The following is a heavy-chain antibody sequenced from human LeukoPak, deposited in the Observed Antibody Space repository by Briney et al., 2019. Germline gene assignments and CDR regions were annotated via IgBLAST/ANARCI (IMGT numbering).Heavy chain of an antibody. CDR2: VSTSGSTP. D-gene: IGHD6-19*01. J-gene: IGHJ4*02. V-gene: IGHV3-48*03. CDR3: AKPDGSGCCLDS. CDR1: GFDFKKYE. Sequence: GGSLRLSCVASGFDFKKYEMNWVRQAPGKGLEWISYVSTSGSTPFYADSVKGRFTISRDNAKNSLYLQMNSLRAEDTAIYYCAKPDGSGCCLDSWGQGALVTVSS.